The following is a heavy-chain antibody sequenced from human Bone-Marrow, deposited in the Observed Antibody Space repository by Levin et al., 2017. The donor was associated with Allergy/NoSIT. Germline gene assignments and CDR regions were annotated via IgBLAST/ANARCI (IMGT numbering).Heavy chain of an antibody. CDR3: ASIRIAATTTTFDY. V-gene: IGHV4-38-2*02. D-gene: IGHD6-13*01. Sequence: SQTLSLTSTVSGYSITSGYYWGWIRQPPGKGLEWIGDIYHSGSTYYNPSLASRVTISVDTSKNQFSLKLTSVTAADTAMYFCASIRIAATTTTFDYWGQGTLVTVSS. CDR1: GYSITSGYY. CDR2: IYHSGST. J-gene: IGHJ4*02.